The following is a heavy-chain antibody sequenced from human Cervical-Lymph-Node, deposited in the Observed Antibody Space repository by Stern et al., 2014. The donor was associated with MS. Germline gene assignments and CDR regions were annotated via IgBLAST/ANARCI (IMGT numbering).Heavy chain of an antibody. J-gene: IGHJ6*02. CDR1: GPRGNYA. Sequence: EVQLVESGGGLVQPGGSLRLSCIVSGPRGNYAMNWVRQAPGKGLEWVSTISASGDDKYYADSVKGRFTISRDNSKTALYVQLNSLRVEDTAIYYCAKRQAYYYGMDIWGQGTTVTVSS. CDR3: AKRQAYYYGMDI. CDR2: ISASGDDK. V-gene: IGHV3-23*04.